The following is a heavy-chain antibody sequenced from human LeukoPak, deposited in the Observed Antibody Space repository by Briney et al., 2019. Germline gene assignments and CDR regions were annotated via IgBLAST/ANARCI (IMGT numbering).Heavy chain of an antibody. CDR3: ARDTIPPNFDWPPGSAFDI. D-gene: IGHD3-9*01. CDR2: ISAYNGNT. V-gene: IGHV1-18*04. CDR1: GYTFTSYG. Sequence: PSASVTVSCKASGYTFTSYGISWVRQAPAQGLEWMGWISAYNGNTNYAQKLQGRVTMTTDTSTSTAYVELRSLRSDDTAVYYCARDTIPPNFDWPPGSAFDIWGQGTMVTVSS. J-gene: IGHJ3*02.